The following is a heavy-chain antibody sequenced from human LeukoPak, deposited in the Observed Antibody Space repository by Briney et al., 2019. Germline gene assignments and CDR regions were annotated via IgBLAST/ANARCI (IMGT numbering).Heavy chain of an antibody. Sequence: SQTLSLTCAVSGGSISSGSYYWSWIRQPAGKGLEWIGRMYISGRTNYNPSLKSRVTISVDTSKNQFSLKLSSVTAADTAVYYCARHGLDTFLFSGLYWYFDLWGRGTLVTVSS. CDR2: MYISGRT. D-gene: IGHD5-12*01. CDR3: ARHGLDTFLFSGLYWYFDL. V-gene: IGHV4-61*02. CDR1: GGSISSGSYY. J-gene: IGHJ2*01.